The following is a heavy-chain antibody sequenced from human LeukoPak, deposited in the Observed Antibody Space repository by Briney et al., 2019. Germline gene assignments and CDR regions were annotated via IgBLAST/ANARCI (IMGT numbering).Heavy chain of an antibody. CDR1: GFTVSSNY. Sequence: GGSLRLSCAASGFTVSSNYMSWVRQAPGKGLEWVSVLYSGGSTYYAGSVKGRFTISRDNSKNTLYLQMNSLRAEDTAVYYCARVPVTYYDFWSGYSTLVDVWGKGTTVTVSS. J-gene: IGHJ6*04. V-gene: IGHV3-53*05. D-gene: IGHD3-3*01. CDR3: ARVPVTYYDFWSGYSTLVDV. CDR2: LYSGGST.